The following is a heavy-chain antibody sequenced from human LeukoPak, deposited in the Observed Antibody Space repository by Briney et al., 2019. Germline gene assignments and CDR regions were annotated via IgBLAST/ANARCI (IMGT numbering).Heavy chain of an antibody. J-gene: IGHJ4*02. Sequence: GGSLRLSCAASGLTFSSYWMHWVRQAPGKGLVWVSRINSDGSSTSYADSVKGRFTISRDNAKNTLYLQMNSLRADDTAVYYCAKVWRGNYYDYWGQGTLVTVSS. CDR1: GLTFSSYW. D-gene: IGHD1-1*01. V-gene: IGHV3-74*01. CDR3: AKVWRGNYYDY. CDR2: INSDGSST.